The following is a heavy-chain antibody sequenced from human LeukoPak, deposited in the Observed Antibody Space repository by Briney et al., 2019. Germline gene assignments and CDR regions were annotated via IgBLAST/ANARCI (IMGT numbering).Heavy chain of an antibody. J-gene: IGHJ6*02. Sequence: GGSLRLSCAASGFTFSSYGMHWVRQAPGKGLEWVAVIWYDGSNKYYADSVKGRFTISRDNSKNTLYLQMNSLRAEDTAVYYCARLGEVSSSWDQYGMDVWGQGTTVTVSS. CDR1: GFTFSSYG. V-gene: IGHV3-33*01. CDR3: ARLGEVSSSWDQYGMDV. D-gene: IGHD6-13*01. CDR2: IWYDGSNK.